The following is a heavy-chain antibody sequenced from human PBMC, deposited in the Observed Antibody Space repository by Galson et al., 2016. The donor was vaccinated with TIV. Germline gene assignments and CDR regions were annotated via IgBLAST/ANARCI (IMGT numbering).Heavy chain of an antibody. J-gene: IGHJ4*02. D-gene: IGHD6-19*01. Sequence: SLRLSCVASGFAVSNFAMSWVRQAPGKGLEWVSTISGTGISTYYTDSVKGRSTISRDNSKNKMFLQMNSLRAEDTAIYYCAKDLFIAVPNTGAFDCWGQGTLVTVSS. CDR2: ISGTGIST. CDR3: AKDLFIAVPNTGAFDC. CDR1: GFAVSNFA. V-gene: IGHV3-23*01.